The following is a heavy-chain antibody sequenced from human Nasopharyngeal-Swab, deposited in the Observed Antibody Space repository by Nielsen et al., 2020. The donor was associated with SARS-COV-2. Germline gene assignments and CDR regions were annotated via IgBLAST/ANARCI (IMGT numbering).Heavy chain of an antibody. CDR2: INWNGGSA. D-gene: IGHD2-15*01. V-gene: IGHV3-20*01. CDR1: GFTFDDYG. Sequence: GGSLRLSCAASGFTFDDYGMSWVRQAPGKGLEWVSGINWNGGSAGYADSVKGRFTIPRDNAKNSLYLQMNSLRAEDTALYHCASEGGYCSGGSCPYYGMDVWGQGTTVTVSS. CDR3: ASEGGYCSGGSCPYYGMDV. J-gene: IGHJ6*02.